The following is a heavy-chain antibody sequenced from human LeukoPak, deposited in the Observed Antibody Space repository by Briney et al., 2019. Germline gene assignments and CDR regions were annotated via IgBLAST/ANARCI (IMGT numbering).Heavy chain of an antibody. CDR2: FNTDSDGT. D-gene: IGHD1-26*01. CDR3: ANLPLNSGVDY. CDR1: RYIFTGLY. Sequence: ASVKVSCKASRYIFTGLYIHWVRQAPGQGVECMGLFNTDSDGTNSAQKLQGRVNMNRDTSISTAYSELSRLRYNETGVYDCANLPLNSGVDYWGQGTLVTVSS. V-gene: IGHV1-2*02. J-gene: IGHJ4*02.